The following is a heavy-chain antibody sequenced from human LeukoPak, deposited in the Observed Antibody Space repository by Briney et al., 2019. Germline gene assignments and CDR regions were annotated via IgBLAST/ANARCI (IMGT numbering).Heavy chain of an antibody. J-gene: IGHJ4*02. V-gene: IGHV3-7*01. Sequence: PGGSLRLSCTASGFTFGTYWMTWVRQAPGRGLEWVANIKVDGSEKYYVDSVKGRFTISRDNAKNSLYLQMNSLRAEDTAVYYCARMLVYNSGGEAFDCWGQGTLVTASS. CDR3: ARMLVYNSGGEAFDC. CDR2: IKVDGSEK. D-gene: IGHD3-10*01. CDR1: GFTFGTYW.